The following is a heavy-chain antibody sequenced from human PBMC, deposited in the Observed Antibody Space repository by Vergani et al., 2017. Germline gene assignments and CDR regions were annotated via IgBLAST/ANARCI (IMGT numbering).Heavy chain of an antibody. CDR1: GFSFGDYA. Sequence: EVQLVESGGGLVPPGRSLRLSCAASGFSFGDYAMTWVRQAPGKGLEWVAFIRNKAYGGTTEYAASVKGRFTISRDDSKRLAYLQLGGLKTEDTAVYFCSRGRGYSFGYSDYWGQGTLVTV. D-gene: IGHD5-18*01. CDR3: SRGRGYSFGYSDY. CDR2: IRNKAYGGTT. V-gene: IGHV3-49*04. J-gene: IGHJ4*02.